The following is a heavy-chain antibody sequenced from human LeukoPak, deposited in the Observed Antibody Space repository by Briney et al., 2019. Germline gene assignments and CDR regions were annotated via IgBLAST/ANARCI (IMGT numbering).Heavy chain of an antibody. CDR1: GFTFSSYA. V-gene: IGHV3-23*01. CDR2: ISGSGGST. CDR3: AKGRQGEGVPAAHDY. Sequence: GGSLRLSCAASGFTFSSYAMSWVRQAPGKGLEWVSVISGSGGSTYYADSVKGRFTNSRDNSKNTLYLQMNSLRAEDTAVYYCAKGRQGEGVPAAHDYWGQGTLVTVSS. J-gene: IGHJ4*02. D-gene: IGHD2-2*01.